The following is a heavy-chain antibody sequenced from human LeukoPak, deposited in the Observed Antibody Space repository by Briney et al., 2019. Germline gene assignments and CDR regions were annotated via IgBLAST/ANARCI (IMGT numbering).Heavy chain of an antibody. D-gene: IGHD6-19*01. V-gene: IGHV3-30*18. CDR2: ISYDGSNK. CDR3: AKDRLNAGWNEFDY. CDR1: GFTFSSYG. Sequence: GGSLRLSCAASGFTFSSYGMHWVRQAPGKGLEWVAVISYDGSNKYYADSVKGRFTISRDNSKNTLHLQMNSLRAEGTAVYYCAKDRLNAGWNEFDYWGQGTLVTVSS. J-gene: IGHJ4*02.